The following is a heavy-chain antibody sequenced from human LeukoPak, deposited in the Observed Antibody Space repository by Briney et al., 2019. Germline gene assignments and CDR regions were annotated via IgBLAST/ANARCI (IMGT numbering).Heavy chain of an antibody. J-gene: IGHJ5*02. V-gene: IGHV3-7*01. CDR2: IKQDGSEQ. Sequence: GGSLRLSCAASGFTFTTYWMGWVRQAPGKGLEWVANIKQDGSEQYYVDSVKGRLTISRDNAKNSLSLQMNSLRAEDTAVYYCARPLMYYYGSETYFWFDPWGQGTLVTVSS. D-gene: IGHD3-10*01. CDR1: GFTFTTYW. CDR3: ARPLMYYYGSETYFWFDP.